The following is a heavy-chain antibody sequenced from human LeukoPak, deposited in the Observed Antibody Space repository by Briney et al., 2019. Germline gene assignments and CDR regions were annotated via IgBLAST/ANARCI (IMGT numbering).Heavy chain of an antibody. J-gene: IGHJ5*02. CDR2: ITWNSGSI. CDR3: TKENMIAFGGVGWFDP. V-gene: IGHV3-9*01. Sequence: GGSLRLSCAASGFTFSSYAMSWVRQAPGKGLEWVSGITWNSGSIVYADSVQGRFTISRDNAKNSLYLQMNSLRAEDTAFYYCTKENMIAFGGVGWFDPWGQGTLVTVSS. D-gene: IGHD3-16*01. CDR1: GFTFSSYA.